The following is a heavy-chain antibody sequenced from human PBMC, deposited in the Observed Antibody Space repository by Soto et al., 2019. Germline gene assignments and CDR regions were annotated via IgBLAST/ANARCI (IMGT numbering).Heavy chain of an antibody. CDR1: GYTFTSYA. V-gene: IGHV1-3*01. J-gene: IGHJ3*02. CDR3: ASPLLSAGAFGI. Sequence: ASVKVSCKASGYTFTSYAMHWVRQAPGQRLEWMGWINAGNGNTKYSQKFQGRVTITRDTSASTAYMELSSLRSEDTAVYYCASPLLSAGAFGIWGQGTMVTVSS. D-gene: IGHD3-10*01. CDR2: INAGNGNT.